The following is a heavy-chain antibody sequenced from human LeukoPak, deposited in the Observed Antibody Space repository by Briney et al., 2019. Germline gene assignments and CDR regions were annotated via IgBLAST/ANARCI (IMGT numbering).Heavy chain of an antibody. J-gene: IGHJ3*02. CDR3: ARDGSPGGNSPHDAFDI. V-gene: IGHV4-34*01. CDR1: GGSFSGYY. CDR2: INHSGST. D-gene: IGHD4-23*01. Sequence: SETLSLTCAVYGGSFSGYYWSWIRQPPGKGLEWIGEINHSGSTNYNPSLKSRVTISVDTSKNQFSLKLSSVTAADTAVYYCARDGSPGGNSPHDAFDIWGQGTMVTVSS.